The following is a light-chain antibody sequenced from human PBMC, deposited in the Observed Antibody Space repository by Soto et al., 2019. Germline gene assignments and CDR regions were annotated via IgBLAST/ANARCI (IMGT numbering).Light chain of an antibody. CDR2: EVS. CDR3: CSYAGSNTWV. CDR1: SSDVGTHNL. Sequence: QPALTQPASVSGSPGQSITISCTGTSSDVGTHNLVSWYQQHPGKAPKLMIYEVSKRPSGVSNRFSGSKSGNTASLTISGLQAEDEADYYCCSYAGSNTWVFGGGTKLTVL. J-gene: IGLJ3*02. V-gene: IGLV2-23*02.